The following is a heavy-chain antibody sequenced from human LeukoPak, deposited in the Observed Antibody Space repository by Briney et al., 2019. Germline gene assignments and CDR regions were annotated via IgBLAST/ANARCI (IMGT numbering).Heavy chain of an antibody. D-gene: IGHD3-10*02. V-gene: IGHV3-48*03. CDR1: GFTFSSYE. Sequence: GGSLRLSCAASGFTFSSYEMNWVRQAPGQGLERVSYISSSGSTIYYADSVKGRFTISRDNAKNSLYLQMNSLRAEDTAVYYCAELGITMIGGVWGKGTTVTISS. CDR2: ISSSGSTI. CDR3: AELGITMIGGV. J-gene: IGHJ6*04.